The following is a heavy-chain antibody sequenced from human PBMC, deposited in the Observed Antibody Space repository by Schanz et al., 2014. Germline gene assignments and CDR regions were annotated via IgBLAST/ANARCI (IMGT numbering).Heavy chain of an antibody. Sequence: QVHLVQSGAEVKKPGSSVKVSCRASGGTFRSHAIIWVRQAPGQGLEWMGRIIPIRDVTRYAQELQGRVTITADKSTNTAYMELRSLRSDDTAVYYCARDRRLQRQSGWDYWGQGTLVTVSS. V-gene: IGHV1-69*04. CDR2: IIPIRDVT. J-gene: IGHJ4*02. D-gene: IGHD3-10*01. CDR1: GGTFRSHA. CDR3: ARDRRLQRQSGWDY.